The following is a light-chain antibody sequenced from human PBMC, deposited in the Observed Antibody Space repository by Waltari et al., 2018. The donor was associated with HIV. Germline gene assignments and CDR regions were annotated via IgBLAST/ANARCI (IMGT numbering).Light chain of an antibody. V-gene: IGLV1-44*01. CDR3: AAWDDSLNAYV. CDR2: YDD. J-gene: IGLJ1*01. CDR1: SSHVGSTT. Sequence: QSVLIQPPSSSGSPGQRVTISCSGSSSHVGSTTVNWYQHLPGVAPKLLILYDDERPSGVPDRFSGSKSGTSASLAISGLQSEDEGDYYCAAWDDSLNAYVFGTGTTVTVL.